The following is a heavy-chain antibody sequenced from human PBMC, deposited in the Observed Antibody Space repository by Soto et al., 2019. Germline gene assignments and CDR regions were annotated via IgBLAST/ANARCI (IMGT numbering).Heavy chain of an antibody. CDR1: GYSFTSYW. J-gene: IGHJ4*02. CDR2: IYTGDSDT. CDR3: ARHTWSSGSPAAFDY. V-gene: IGHV5-51*01. D-gene: IGHD1-26*01. Sequence: PGGSLQISCKRSGYSFTSYWIGWVRQMPGKGLEWMGIIYTGDSDTRYSPSFQGQVTISADKSISTAYLQWSSRKASDTALYYCARHTWSSGSPAAFDYWGQGTLVTVSS.